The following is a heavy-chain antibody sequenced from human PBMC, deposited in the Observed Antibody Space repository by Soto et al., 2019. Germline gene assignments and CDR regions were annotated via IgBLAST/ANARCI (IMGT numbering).Heavy chain of an antibody. D-gene: IGHD3-16*02. CDR3: ATIGVSGYLAV. CDR1: GADINSGGFT. CDR2: ISHXGXX. V-gene: IGHV4-31*03. J-gene: IGHJ6*02. Sequence: TLSLTCSVSGADINSGGFTWTWIRQHAGKXLEXXGXISHXGXXXXXXSLKSRLSISGDTSKNHFSMTLTSVTAADAAVYYCATIGVSGYLAVWGQGTTVTVSS.